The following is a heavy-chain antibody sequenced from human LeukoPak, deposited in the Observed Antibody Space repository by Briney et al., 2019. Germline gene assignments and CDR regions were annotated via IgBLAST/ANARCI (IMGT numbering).Heavy chain of an antibody. CDR2: MNPNSGNT. J-gene: IGHJ6*03. Sequence: ASVKVSCKASGYTFTSYDINWVRQATGQGLEWMGWMNPNSGNTGYAQKFQGRVTMTRNTSIGTAYMELSSLRSEDTAVYYCARGRGHYYYYYYMDVWGKGTTVTVSS. CDR1: GYTFTSYD. D-gene: IGHD6-25*01. CDR3: ARGRGHYYYYYYMDV. V-gene: IGHV1-8*01.